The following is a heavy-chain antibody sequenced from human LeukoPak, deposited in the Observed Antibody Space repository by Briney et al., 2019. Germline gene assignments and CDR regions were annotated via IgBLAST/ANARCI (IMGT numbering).Heavy chain of an antibody. V-gene: IGHV1-18*01. CDR1: GYTFTSYG. Sequence: GASVKVSCKASGYTFTSYGISWVRQAPGQGLEWMGWISAYNGNTNYAQKLQGRVTMTTDTSTSTAYMELRSLRSDDTAVYYCARDYSSSTSCYTGGFDYWGQGTLVTVSS. J-gene: IGHJ4*02. CDR2: ISAYNGNT. D-gene: IGHD2-2*02. CDR3: ARDYSSSTSCYTGGFDY.